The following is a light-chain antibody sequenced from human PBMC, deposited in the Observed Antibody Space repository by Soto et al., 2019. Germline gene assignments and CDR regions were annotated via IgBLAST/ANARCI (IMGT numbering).Light chain of an antibody. Sequence: DIQMTQSPSSLSASVGDRVTITCQASQDIRNFLNWYQQKPGKAPKLLIYDASNLETGVPSRFSGSGSGTDFTFTIRSLKLEDLEPYNCNKYDIPPIFGQGPSWRSN. CDR1: QDIRNF. CDR3: NKYDIPPI. J-gene: IGKJ2*01. CDR2: DAS. V-gene: IGKV1-33*01.